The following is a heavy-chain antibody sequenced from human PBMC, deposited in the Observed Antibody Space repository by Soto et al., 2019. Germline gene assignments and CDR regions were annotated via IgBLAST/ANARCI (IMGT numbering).Heavy chain of an antibody. CDR1: GFIFSNYG. V-gene: IGHV3-23*01. CDR2: ISESGGNT. Sequence: EVQLLESGGGLAQPGGSLRLSCAASGFIFSNYGMSWVRQAPGKGLEWVSGISESGGNTYYAGSVKGRFTISRDNSSNTLYLQMNSLRVEDTAVYYCAKASRAEGVVAPWGQGTLVTVSS. D-gene: IGHD3-3*01. J-gene: IGHJ5*02. CDR3: AKASRAEGVVAP.